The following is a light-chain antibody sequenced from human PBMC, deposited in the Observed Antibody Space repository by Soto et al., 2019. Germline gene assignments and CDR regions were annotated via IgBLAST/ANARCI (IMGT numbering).Light chain of an antibody. CDR3: AAWADSLSGPGVV. V-gene: IGLV1-44*01. J-gene: IGLJ2*01. CDR2: SSN. CDR1: NSNIGSNP. Sequence: QSVLTQPPSASGTPGQRVTISCSGSNSNIGSNPVNWYQQLPGTAPKLLIHSSNQRPSGVPGRFSGSKSGTSASLAISGLQSEDEAEYYCAAWADSLSGPGVVFGGGTKLTVL.